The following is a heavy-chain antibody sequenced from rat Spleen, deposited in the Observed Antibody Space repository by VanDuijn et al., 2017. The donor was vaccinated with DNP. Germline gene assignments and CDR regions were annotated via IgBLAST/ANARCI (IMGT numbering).Heavy chain of an antibody. D-gene: IGHD1-2*01. J-gene: IGHJ2*01. Sequence: EVQLVESGGGLVQPGRSIMLSCAASGFTFSSFPMAWVRQAPTKGLEWVATIGTSGVSTYYRDSVKGRFTISRDNAKSTLYLQMNSLRSEDTAIYFCTRQAQPGALRITIATIPYYFAYWGQGVMVTVSS. V-gene: IGHV5-46*01. CDR3: TRQAQPGALRITIATIPYYFAY. CDR2: IGTSGVST. CDR1: GFTFSSFP.